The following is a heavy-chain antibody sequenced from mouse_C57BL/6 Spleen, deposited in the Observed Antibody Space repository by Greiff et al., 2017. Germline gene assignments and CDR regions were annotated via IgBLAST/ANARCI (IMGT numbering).Heavy chain of an antibody. CDR2: IYPGDGDN. V-gene: IGHV1-82*01. CDR3: ARAYDYDEGYFYV. D-gene: IGHD2-4*01. CDR1: GYAFSSSW. Sequence: QVQLQQSGPELVKPGASVQISCKASGYAFSSSWMNWVKQRPGKGLEWIGRIYPGDGDNNYTGKFKGKATLTAYKYANTAYMQLSSLTSEDSAVYFCARAYDYDEGYFYVWGTGTTVTVSS. J-gene: IGHJ1*03.